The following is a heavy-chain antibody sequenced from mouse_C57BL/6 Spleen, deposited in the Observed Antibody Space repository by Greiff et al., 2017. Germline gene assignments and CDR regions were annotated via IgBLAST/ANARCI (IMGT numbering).Heavy chain of an antibody. CDR1: GFSLTSYG. V-gene: IGHV2-6-1*01. CDR3: ARHDGYERYAMDY. D-gene: IGHD2-2*01. J-gene: IGHJ4*01. CDR2: IWSDGST. Sequence: VQGVESGPGLVAPSQSLSITCTVSGFSLTSYGVHWVRQPPGKGLEWLVVIWSDGSTTYNSALKSRLSISKDNSKSQVFLKMNSLQTDDTAMYYCARHDGYERYAMDYWGQGTSVTVSS.